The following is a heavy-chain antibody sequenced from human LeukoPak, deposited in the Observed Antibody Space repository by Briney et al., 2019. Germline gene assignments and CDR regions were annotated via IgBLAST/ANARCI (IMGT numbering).Heavy chain of an antibody. CDR3: AREVVGSYYYFDY. CDR1: GYTLTELS. V-gene: IGHV1-18*01. Sequence: ASVKVSCKVSGYTLTELSMHWVRQAPGQGLEWMGWISAYNGNTNYAQKLQGRVTMTTDTSTSTAYMELRSLRSDDTAVYYCAREVVGSYYYFDYWGQGTLVTVSS. CDR2: ISAYNGNT. D-gene: IGHD1-26*01. J-gene: IGHJ4*02.